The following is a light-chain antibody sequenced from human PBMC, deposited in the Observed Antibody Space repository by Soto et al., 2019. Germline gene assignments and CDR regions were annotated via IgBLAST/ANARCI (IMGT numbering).Light chain of an antibody. CDR3: SSYTSSSTLNV. V-gene: IGLV2-14*01. J-gene: IGLJ1*01. CDR2: EVS. Sequence: QSVLTQPASVSGSPGQSITISCTGTSSDVGGYNYVSWYQQHPGKAPKLMIYEVSNRPSGVSNRLSGSKSGNTASLTISGLQAEDEADYYCSSYTSSSTLNVFGTGTKVNV. CDR1: SSDVGGYNY.